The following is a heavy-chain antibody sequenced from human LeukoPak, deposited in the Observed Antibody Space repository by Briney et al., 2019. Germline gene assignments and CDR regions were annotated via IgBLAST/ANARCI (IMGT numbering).Heavy chain of an antibody. CDR1: GYTFTSYA. V-gene: IGHV1-2*02. CDR3: ARDHLIVGAYYFDY. J-gene: IGHJ4*02. CDR2: INPNSGGT. D-gene: IGHD1-26*01. Sequence: ASVKVSCKASGYTFTSYAMNWVRQAPGQGLEWMGWINPNSGGTNYAQKFQGRVTMTRDTSISTAYMELSRLRSDDTAVYYCARDHLIVGAYYFDYWGQGTLVTVSS.